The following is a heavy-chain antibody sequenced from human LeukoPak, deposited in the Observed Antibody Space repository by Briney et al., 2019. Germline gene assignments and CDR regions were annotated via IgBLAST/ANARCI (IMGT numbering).Heavy chain of an antibody. J-gene: IGHJ4*02. CDR2: ISAYNGNT. CDR3: ARGEGRTTELPFDY. CDR1: GYTFTSYG. D-gene: IGHD1-7*01. V-gene: IGHV1-18*01. Sequence: ASVKVSCKASGYTFTSYGISWVRQAPGQGLEWMGWISAYNGNTNYAQKLQGRVTMTTDTSTSTAYMELRSQRSDDTAVYYCARGEGRTTELPFDYWGQGTLVTVSS.